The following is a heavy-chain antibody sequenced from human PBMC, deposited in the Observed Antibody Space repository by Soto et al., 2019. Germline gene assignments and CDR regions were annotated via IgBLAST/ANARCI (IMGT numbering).Heavy chain of an antibody. CDR2: INSDGSIT. CDR3: VRYPRSVGGSYRPDY. Sequence: EVQLVESGGGLVQPGGSLRLSCAASGFTFSRYWMHWVRQVPEQGLVWVSRINSDGSITNYADAVKGRFTISRDNVKNTLYLQMNSLRAEDTAVYYCVRYPRSVGGSYRPDYWGQGTLVTVSS. V-gene: IGHV3-74*01. CDR1: GFTFSRYW. J-gene: IGHJ4*02. D-gene: IGHD3-16*02.